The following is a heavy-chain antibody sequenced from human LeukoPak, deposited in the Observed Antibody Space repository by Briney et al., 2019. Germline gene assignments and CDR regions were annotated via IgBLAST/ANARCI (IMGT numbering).Heavy chain of an antibody. CDR1: GFTFSNYW. J-gene: IGHJ4*02. CDR3: ARDLAGHYYGSGSSFDY. D-gene: IGHD3-10*01. CDR2: IREDGSEK. V-gene: IGHV3-7*01. Sequence: GGSLRLSCAASGFTFSNYWMSWVRQAPGKGLEWVANIREDGSEKYYVDSVKGQFTISRDNAKNSLFLQMDSLRAEDTAVYYCARDLAGHYYGSGSSFDYWGRGTLVTVSS.